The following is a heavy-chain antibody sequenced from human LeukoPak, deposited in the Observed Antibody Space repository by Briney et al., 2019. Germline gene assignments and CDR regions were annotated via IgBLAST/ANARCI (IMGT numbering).Heavy chain of an antibody. CDR3: ASPVVVVAAYEAEYFQH. D-gene: IGHD2-15*01. CDR2: ISYDGSNK. Sequence: GGSLRLPCAASGFTFSSYGMHWVRQAPGKGLEWVAVISYDGSNKYYADSVKDRFTISRDNSKNTLYLQMNSLRAEDTAVYYCASPVVVVAAYEAEYFQHWGQGTLVTVSS. J-gene: IGHJ1*01. V-gene: IGHV3-30*03. CDR1: GFTFSSYG.